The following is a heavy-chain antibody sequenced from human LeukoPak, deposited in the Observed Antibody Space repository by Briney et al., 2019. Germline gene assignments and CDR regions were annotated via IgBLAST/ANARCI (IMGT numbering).Heavy chain of an antibody. Sequence: SETLSLTCTVSGGSISSYYWSWIRQPAGKGLEWIGRIYTSGSTNYNPSLKSRVTMSVDTSKNQFSLKLSSVTAADTAVYYCASTIYRSSTKLNANYYYYMDVWGKGTTVTVSS. CDR2: IYTSGST. D-gene: IGHD6-13*01. CDR3: ASTIYRSSTKLNANYYYYMDV. J-gene: IGHJ6*03. CDR1: GGSISSYY. V-gene: IGHV4-4*07.